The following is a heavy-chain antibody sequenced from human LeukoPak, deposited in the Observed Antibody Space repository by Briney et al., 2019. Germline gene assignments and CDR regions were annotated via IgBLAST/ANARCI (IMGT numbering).Heavy chain of an antibody. J-gene: IGHJ4*02. Sequence: GGSLRLSCAASGFTFSSYAMSWVRQAPGKGLEWVSVISGTGGATYYANSVKGRFTVSGDNSKNTVYLQLNSLRAEDTAMYYCAKDSDMVREVIDCWGQGTLVTVSS. V-gene: IGHV3-23*01. CDR1: GFTFSSYA. D-gene: IGHD3-10*01. CDR3: AKDSDMVREVIDC. CDR2: ISGTGGAT.